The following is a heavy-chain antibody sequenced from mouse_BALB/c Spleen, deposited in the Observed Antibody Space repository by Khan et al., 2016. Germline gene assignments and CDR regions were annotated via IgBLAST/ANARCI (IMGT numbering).Heavy chain of an antibody. V-gene: IGHV5-6*01. D-gene: IGHD1-1*01. J-gene: IGHJ4*01. CDR3: ARQLDGNSSDYAMHY. Sequence: EVELVESGGDLVKPGGSLNLSCAASGFTFSNYAMSWVRQTPDKRLEWVATISSGGSYTYYPDSVKGRFTISRDNAKNTLYLQMSSLKSEETAIYDWARQLDGNSSDYAMHYWGQGTSVTVSS. CDR2: ISSGGSYT. CDR1: GFTFSNYA.